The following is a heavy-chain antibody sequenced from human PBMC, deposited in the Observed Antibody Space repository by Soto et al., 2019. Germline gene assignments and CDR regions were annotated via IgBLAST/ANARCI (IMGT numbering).Heavy chain of an antibody. D-gene: IGHD6-19*01. Sequence: NPSETLSLTCTVSGCSISDYYWSWIRQTPGKGLEWIGYIYYTGSTNYNPSLKSRVTISVDTSKNQFSLKLRSVTAADTAVYYCARQLRYSSGWNNVWGQGTLVTVSS. CDR1: GCSISDYY. V-gene: IGHV4-59*08. CDR2: IYYTGST. CDR3: ARQLRYSSGWNNV. J-gene: IGHJ4*02.